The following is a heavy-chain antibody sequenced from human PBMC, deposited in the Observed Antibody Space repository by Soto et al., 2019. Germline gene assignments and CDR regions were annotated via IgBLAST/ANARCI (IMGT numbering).Heavy chain of an antibody. CDR3: AKWAETVVVVAATPFDY. Sequence: GGSLRLSCAASGFTFSSYAMSWVRQAPGKGLEWVSAISGSGGSTYYADSVKGRFTISRENSKNTLYLQMNSLRAEDTAVYYCAKWAETVVVVAATPFDYWGQGTLVTVSS. J-gene: IGHJ4*02. D-gene: IGHD2-15*01. V-gene: IGHV3-23*01. CDR2: ISGSGGST. CDR1: GFTFSSYA.